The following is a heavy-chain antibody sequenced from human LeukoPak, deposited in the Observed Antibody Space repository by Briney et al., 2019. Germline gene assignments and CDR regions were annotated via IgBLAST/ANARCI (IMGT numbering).Heavy chain of an antibody. J-gene: IGHJ4*02. V-gene: IGHV3-74*01. CDR3: VRGNDYGGPHY. CDR1: GFTFKTYA. CDR2: IDRDGSRI. Sequence: GGSLRLSCEASGFTFKTYAMHWVRQAPGKGLVWVSRIDRDGSRINYADSVKGRFTISRDNGKNTLFLQMNSLRAEDAAVYYCVRGNDYGGPHYWGQGTLVTVSS. D-gene: IGHD4-23*01.